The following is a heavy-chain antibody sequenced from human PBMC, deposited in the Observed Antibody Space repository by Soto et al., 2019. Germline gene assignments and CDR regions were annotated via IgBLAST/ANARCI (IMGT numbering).Heavy chain of an antibody. V-gene: IGHV4-30-4*01. CDR3: ARADGEYPAGLYYYYYGMDV. D-gene: IGHD4-17*01. J-gene: IGHJ6*02. CDR2: IYYSGST. Sequence: SETLSLTCTVSGGSISSGDYYWSWIRQPPGKGLEWIGYIYYSGSTYYNPSLKSRVTISVDTSKNQFSLKLSSVTAADTAVYYCARADGEYPAGLYYYYYGMDVWGQGTPVTVSS. CDR1: GGSISSGDYY.